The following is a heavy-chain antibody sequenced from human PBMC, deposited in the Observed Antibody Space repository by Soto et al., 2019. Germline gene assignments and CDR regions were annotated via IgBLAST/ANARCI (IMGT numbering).Heavy chain of an antibody. J-gene: IGHJ5*02. V-gene: IGHV3-48*03. D-gene: IGHD2-15*01. CDR2: IDRSGTTI. CDR1: GFTFSNYE. CDR3: VGDGDGGCCSSWFVP. Sequence: EVQLVESGGGLVQPGGSLRLSCAASGFTFSNYEMNWVRQAPGNGLEWISYIDRSGTTIHYADSVKGRFTISRDNAKNSMYLQMNSLRVDDTAVYYCVGDGDGGCCSSWFVPWGQGTLVTVSS.